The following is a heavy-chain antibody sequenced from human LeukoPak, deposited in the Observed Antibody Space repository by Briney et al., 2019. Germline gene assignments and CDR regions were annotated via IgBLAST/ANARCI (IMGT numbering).Heavy chain of an antibody. CDR1: GFTFSSYE. CDR2: ISSSGSTI. CDR3: AREAIIAAAGPDGDYFDY. V-gene: IGHV3-48*03. J-gene: IGHJ4*02. Sequence: GGSLRLSCAASGFTFSSYEMNWVRQAPGKGLDWVSHISSSGSTIYYADSVKGRFTISRDNAKNSLYLQMNSLRAEDTAVYYCAREAIIAAAGPDGDYFDYWGQGTLVTVSS. D-gene: IGHD6-13*01.